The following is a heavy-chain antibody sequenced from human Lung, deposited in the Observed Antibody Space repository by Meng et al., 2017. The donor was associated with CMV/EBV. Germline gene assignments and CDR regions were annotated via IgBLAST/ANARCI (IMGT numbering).Heavy chain of an antibody. Sequence: SETLSLTCTVSGGSISSDNYYWSWIRQPPGKGLEWIGYIYYTGRTYYNPSLKSRLTISIDTSKNQSSLKLSSVTAADTAVYYCVRHIIVVPARGYGVDVWGQGTTVTVSS. J-gene: IGHJ6*02. CDR2: IYYTGRT. V-gene: IGHV4-30-4*08. CDR1: GGSISSDNYY. CDR3: VRHIIVVPARGYGVDV. D-gene: IGHD2-2*01.